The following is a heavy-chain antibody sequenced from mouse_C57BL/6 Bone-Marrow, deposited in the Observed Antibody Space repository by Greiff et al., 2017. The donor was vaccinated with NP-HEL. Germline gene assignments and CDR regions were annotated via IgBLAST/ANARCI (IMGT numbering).Heavy chain of an antibody. CDR3: TNYGYWYFDV. CDR1: GFNIKDAY. V-gene: IGHV14-4*01. J-gene: IGHJ1*03. CDR2: IDPENGDT. D-gene: IGHD1-1*01. Sequence: VQLKQSGAELVRPGASVKLSCTASGFNIKDAYLHWVKQRPEQGLEWIGWIDPENGDTEYASKFQGKATITADTSSNTAYLQLSSLTSEDTAVYYCTNYGYWYFDVWGTGTTVTVSS.